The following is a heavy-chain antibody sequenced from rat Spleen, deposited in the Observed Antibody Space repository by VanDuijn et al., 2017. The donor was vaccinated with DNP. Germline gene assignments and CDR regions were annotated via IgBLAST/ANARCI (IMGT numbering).Heavy chain of an antibody. Sequence: EVQLQESGPGLVKPSQSLSLTCSVTGYSITSNYWGWIRKFPGNKMEWMGFISYSGSTNYNPSLKSRFSITRDTSKNQFFLQLNSVTTEDTATYYCARGLNYGGYNYYWYFDFWGPGTMVTVSS. J-gene: IGHJ1*01. D-gene: IGHD1-11*01. CDR3: ARGLNYGGYNYYWYFDF. V-gene: IGHV3-1*01. CDR2: ISYSGST. CDR1: GYSITSNY.